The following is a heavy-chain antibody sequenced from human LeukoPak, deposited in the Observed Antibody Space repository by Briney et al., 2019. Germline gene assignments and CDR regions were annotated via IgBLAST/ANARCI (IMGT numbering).Heavy chain of an antibody. CDR3: ARGFYSPAY. Sequence: SETLSATCTVSGGSISSDYWSWIRQPPGKGLEWVGYIYYSGRTFYNPSLKSRVTMSVDTSKNQFSLKLSSVTAADTAIYYCARGFYSPAYWGEGKLVTVSS. D-gene: IGHD4-11*01. CDR2: IYYSGRT. J-gene: IGHJ4*02. V-gene: IGHV4-59*01. CDR1: GGSISSDY.